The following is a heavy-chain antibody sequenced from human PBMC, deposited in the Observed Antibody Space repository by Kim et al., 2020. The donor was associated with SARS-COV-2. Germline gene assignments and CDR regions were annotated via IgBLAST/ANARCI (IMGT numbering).Heavy chain of an antibody. D-gene: IGHD3-10*01. CDR2: IYPGDSDT. J-gene: IGHJ3*02. CDR1: GYSFTSYW. V-gene: IGHV5-51*01. Sequence: GESLKISCKGSGYSFTSYWIGWVRQMPGKGLEWMGIIYPGDSDTRYSPSFQGQVTISADKSISTAYLQWSSLKASDTAMYYCARPVGSGSYYPDAFDIWGRGRMDTVSS. CDR3: ARPVGSGSYYPDAFDI.